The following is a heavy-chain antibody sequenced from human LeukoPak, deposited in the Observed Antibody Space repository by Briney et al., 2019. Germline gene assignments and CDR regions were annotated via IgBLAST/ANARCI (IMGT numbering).Heavy chain of an antibody. J-gene: IGHJ4*02. D-gene: IGHD6-13*01. CDR2: ISAYNGNT. CDR3: ARGPTQGIAAAGRPVDY. Sequence: GASVKVSCKASGYTFTSYGISWVRQAPGQGLEWMGWISAYNGNTNYAQKLQGRVTITTDTSTSTASMELRSLRSDATAVYSCARGPTQGIAAAGRPVDYWGQGTLVTVSS. V-gene: IGHV1-18*01. CDR1: GYTFTSYG.